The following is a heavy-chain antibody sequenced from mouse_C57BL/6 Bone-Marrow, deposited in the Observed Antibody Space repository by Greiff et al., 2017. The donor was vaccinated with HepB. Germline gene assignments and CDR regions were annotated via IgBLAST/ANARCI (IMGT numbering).Heavy chain of an antibody. J-gene: IGHJ3*01. CDR2: ISYDGSN. CDR1: GYSITSGYY. Sequence: EVHLVESGPGLVKPSQSLSLTCSVTGYSITSGYYWNWIRQFPGNKLEWMGYISYDGSNNYNPSLKNRISITRDTSKNQFFLKLNSVTTEDTATYYCASLRVFAYWGQGTLVTVSA. CDR3: ASLRVFAY. V-gene: IGHV3-6*01.